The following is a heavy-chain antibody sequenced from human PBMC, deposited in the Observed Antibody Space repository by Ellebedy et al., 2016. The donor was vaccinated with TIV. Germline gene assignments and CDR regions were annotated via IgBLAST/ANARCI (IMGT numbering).Heavy chain of an antibody. Sequence: GSLRLSCTVSGGSMSNYCWNWIRQPPGKGLEWIGYTFYSGRSGSTNYNPSLKSRVTISVDAPNNQLSLKLTSVTAADRAVYYCARESTGGVVDYWGQGTLVTVSS. V-gene: IGHV4-59*01. D-gene: IGHD3-10*01. J-gene: IGHJ4*02. CDR1: GGSMSNYC. CDR2: TFYSGRSGST. CDR3: ARESTGGVVDY.